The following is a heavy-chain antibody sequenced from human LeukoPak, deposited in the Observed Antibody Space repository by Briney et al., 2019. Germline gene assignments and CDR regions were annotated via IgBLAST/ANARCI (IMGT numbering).Heavy chain of an antibody. V-gene: IGHV3-15*01. CDR3: ARVLDRIAAAVYFDY. J-gene: IGHJ4*02. Sequence: PGGSLRLSCAASGFTFSNAWMSWVRQAPGKGLEWVGRIKSKTDGGTTDYAAAVKGRFTISRDDSKNTLYLQMNSLKTEDTAVYYCARVLDRIAAAVYFDYWGQGTLVTVSS. CDR2: IKSKTDGGTT. CDR1: GFTFSNAW. D-gene: IGHD6-13*01.